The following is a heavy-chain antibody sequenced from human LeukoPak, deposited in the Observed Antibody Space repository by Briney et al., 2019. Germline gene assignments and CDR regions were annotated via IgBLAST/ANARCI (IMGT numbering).Heavy chain of an antibody. J-gene: IGHJ4*01. D-gene: IGHD2-15*01. CDR2: ISGSGGTT. V-gene: IGHV3-23*01. CDR1: GFTFTSYA. Sequence: GGSLRLSCAASGFTFTSYAMNWVRQAPGKGLEWVSSISGSGGTTYNADSVKGRFTISRDNSKNTLYLQMNNLRAEDTAVYYCAKVDLGFGRFYFDYWGHGNLVTVSP. CDR3: AKVDLGFGRFYFDY.